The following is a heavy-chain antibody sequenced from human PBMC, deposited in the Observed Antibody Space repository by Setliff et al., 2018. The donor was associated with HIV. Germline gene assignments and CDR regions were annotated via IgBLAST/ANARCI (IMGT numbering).Heavy chain of an antibody. Sequence: PSETLSLTCAVYGGSFSGYYWSWIRQPPGKGLEWIGEINHSGSTYYNPSLKSRVTISVDTSKNQLSLKLTSMTAADTAVYYCARSQPDTIFGVVVFDSWGQGTLVTVSS. J-gene: IGHJ4*02. CDR3: ARSQPDTIFGVVVFDS. V-gene: IGHV4-34*01. CDR2: INHSGST. CDR1: GGSFSGYY. D-gene: IGHD3-3*01.